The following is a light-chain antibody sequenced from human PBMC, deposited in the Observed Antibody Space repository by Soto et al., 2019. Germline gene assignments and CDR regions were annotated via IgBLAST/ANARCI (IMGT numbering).Light chain of an antibody. CDR1: QGISNY. CDR2: AAS. V-gene: IGKV1-9*01. Sequence: DIQLTQSPSFLSASVGDRVTITCRASQGISNYLAWYQQKPGMAPKLLIYAASTLQSGVPSSFSGSGSGTEFTLTINSLQTEDFATDACQQVNSYRLTFGRGTTVAIK. J-gene: IGKJ4*01. CDR3: QQVNSYRLT.